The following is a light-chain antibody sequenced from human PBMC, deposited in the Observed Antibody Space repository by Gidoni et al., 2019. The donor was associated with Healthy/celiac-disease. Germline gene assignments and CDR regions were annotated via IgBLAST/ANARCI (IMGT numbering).Light chain of an antibody. CDR2: GAS. V-gene: IGKV3-20*01. CDR3: QQYCSSPPT. J-gene: IGKJ1*01. Sequence: YTGTLSLSPGERATLSCRASQSVSSSYLAWYQQKPGQAPRLLIYGASSRATGIPDRFSGSGSGTDFTLTISRLEPEDFAVYYCQQYCSSPPTFGQGTKVEIK. CDR1: QSVSSSY.